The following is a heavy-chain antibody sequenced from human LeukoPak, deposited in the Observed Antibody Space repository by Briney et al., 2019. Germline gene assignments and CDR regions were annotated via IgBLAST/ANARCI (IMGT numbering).Heavy chain of an antibody. CDR3: ARISNWFDP. CDR2: IYYSGST. J-gene: IGHJ5*02. CDR1: GGSISSNGYY. V-gene: IGHV4-31*03. Sequence: SQTLSLTCTVSGGSISSNGYYWSWIRQHSGKGLEWIGYIYYSGSTSYSPSLKSRVTISVDTSKNQFSLKLSSVTAADTAVYYCARISNWFDPWGQGTLVTVSS.